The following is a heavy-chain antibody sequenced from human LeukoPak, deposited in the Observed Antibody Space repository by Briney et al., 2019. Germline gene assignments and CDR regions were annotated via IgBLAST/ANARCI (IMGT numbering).Heavy chain of an antibody. V-gene: IGHV1-69*05. CDR3: AREDGYGDPQKFDY. D-gene: IGHD4-17*01. J-gene: IGHJ4*02. Sequence: SVKVSCKASGGTFSSYAISWVRQAPGQGLEWMGRIIPIFGTANYAQKFQGRVTITTDESTSTAYMELSSLRSEDTAVYHCAREDGYGDPQKFDYWGQGTLVTVSS. CDR1: GGTFSSYA. CDR2: IIPIFGTA.